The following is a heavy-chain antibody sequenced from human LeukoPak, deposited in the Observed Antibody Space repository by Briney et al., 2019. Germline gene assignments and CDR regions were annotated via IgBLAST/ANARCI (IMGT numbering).Heavy chain of an antibody. CDR3: ARDIGYCSSTSCYRSSDY. Sequence: SETLSLTCTVSGGSISSGGYYWSWIRQHPGKGLEWIGYIYYSGSTYYNPSLKSRVTISVDTSKNRFSLKLSSVTAADTAVYYCARDIGYCSSTSCYRSSDYWGQGTLVTASS. J-gene: IGHJ4*02. CDR2: IYYSGST. CDR1: GGSISSGGYY. V-gene: IGHV4-31*03. D-gene: IGHD2-2*01.